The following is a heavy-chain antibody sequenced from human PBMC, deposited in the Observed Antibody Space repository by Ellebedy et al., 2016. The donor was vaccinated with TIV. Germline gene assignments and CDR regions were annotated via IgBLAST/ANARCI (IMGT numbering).Heavy chain of an antibody. J-gene: IGHJ6*02. CDR1: GFTFRHYA. CDR3: AKNQGSGSPYYYAMDV. V-gene: IGHV3-23*01. D-gene: IGHD3-10*01. CDR2: VSGSGEKT. Sequence: PGGSLRLSCAASGFTFRHYAMTWVRQAPGKRLEWVSVVSGSGEKTYYADSVKGRFTISRDNSKHTLDLQMNNVRAEDAAVYFCAKNQGSGSPYYYAMDVWGQGTTVIVSS.